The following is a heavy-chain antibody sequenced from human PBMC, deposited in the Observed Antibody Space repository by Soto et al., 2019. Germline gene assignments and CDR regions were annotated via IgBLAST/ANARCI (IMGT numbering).Heavy chain of an antibody. Sequence: PSETLSLTCAVHGGSFTGYYWSWIRQPPGRGLEWIGEINHSGSTNYNPSLKSRVTMSTDTSKSQISLKLTSVTAADTAVYYCAALPKHQLVSFDPWGQGTLVTVSS. J-gene: IGHJ5*02. D-gene: IGHD6-13*01. CDR3: AALPKHQLVSFDP. CDR2: INHSGST. CDR1: GGSFTGYY. V-gene: IGHV4-34*01.